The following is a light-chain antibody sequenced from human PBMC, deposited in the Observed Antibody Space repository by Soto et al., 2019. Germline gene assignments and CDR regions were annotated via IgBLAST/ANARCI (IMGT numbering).Light chain of an antibody. CDR2: DVR. CDR1: CSDVGGYNY. V-gene: IGLV2-14*03. Sequence: QSVLTQPASVSGSPGQSITISCAGTCSDVGGYNYVSWYQQHPGKAPKLMIYDVRNRPSGVSNRFSGSKSVNTASLTISGLQAEDEADYYCSSYTTISTYVFGTGTKVTVL. J-gene: IGLJ1*01. CDR3: SSYTTISTYV.